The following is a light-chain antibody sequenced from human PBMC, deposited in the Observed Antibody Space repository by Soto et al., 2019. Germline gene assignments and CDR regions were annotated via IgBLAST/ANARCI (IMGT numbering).Light chain of an antibody. CDR3: QQYYYWWT. CDR1: ESIRSH. J-gene: IGKJ1*01. Sequence: EIVMTQSPATLSVSPGERATLSCRASESIRSHLAWYQQKPGQAPRLLIYEASTRATGISARFSGSGSRTEFTLTISSLESEDFAVYYCQQYYYWWTFGQGTRVEIK. V-gene: IGKV3-15*01. CDR2: EAS.